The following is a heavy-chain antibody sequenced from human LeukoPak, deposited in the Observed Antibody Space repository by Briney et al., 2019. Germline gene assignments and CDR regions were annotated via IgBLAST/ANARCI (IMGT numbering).Heavy chain of an antibody. D-gene: IGHD1-7*01. V-gene: IGHV4-4*09. CDR2: IYTSGST. CDR1: GGSISSYY. CDR3: ARLLTGTTDY. Sequence: KPSETLSLTCTVSGGSISSYYWSWIRQPPGKGLEWIGYIYTSGSTNYNPSLKSRVTISVDTSKNQFSLKLSSVTAADTAVYYCARLLTGTTDYWGQGTLVTVSS. J-gene: IGHJ4*02.